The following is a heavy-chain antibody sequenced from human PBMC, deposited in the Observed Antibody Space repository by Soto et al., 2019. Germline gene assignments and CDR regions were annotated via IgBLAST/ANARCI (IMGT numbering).Heavy chain of an antibody. Sequence: SVKVSCKASGGTFSSYAISWVRQAPGQGLEWMGGIIPIFGTANYAQKFQGRVTITADKSTSTAYMELSSLRSEDTAVYYCARAVDIVGATFDYWGQGTLVTSPQ. V-gene: IGHV1-69*06. CDR1: GGTFSSYA. J-gene: IGHJ4*02. CDR2: IIPIFGTA. CDR3: ARAVDIVGATFDY. D-gene: IGHD1-26*01.